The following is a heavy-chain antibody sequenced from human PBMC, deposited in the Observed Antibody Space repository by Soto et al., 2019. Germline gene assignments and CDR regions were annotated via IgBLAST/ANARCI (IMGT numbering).Heavy chain of an antibody. J-gene: IGHJ4*02. CDR3: AHSGDPHYFSPISSY. V-gene: IGHV2-5*01. CDR2: IYWNDDK. CDR1: GFSLSTSGVG. D-gene: IGHD3-9*01. Sequence: QITLKESGPTLVKPTQTLTLTCTFSGFSLSTSGVGVGWIRQPPGNALEWLALIYWNDDKRYSPSLKSRLTIAQDTSKNQVVLTMTTMDPVDTATYYFAHSGDPHYFSPISSYWGQGTLVTVSS.